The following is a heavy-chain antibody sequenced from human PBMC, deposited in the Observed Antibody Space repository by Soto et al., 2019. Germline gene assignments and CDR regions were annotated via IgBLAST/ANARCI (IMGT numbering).Heavy chain of an antibody. J-gene: IGHJ3*02. V-gene: IGHV4-30-2*02. D-gene: IGHD3-22*01. CDR1: GGSISSGGYS. CDR2: MYHSGST. Sequence: SETLSLTCAVSGGSISSGGYSWSWIRQPPGKGLEWIGYMYHSGSTYYNPSLKSRVTISIDTSKNQFSLKLSSVTAADTAVYYCARTYDGSGPNSGGYSFDIWGQGTMVTVSS. CDR3: ARTYDGSGPNSGGYSFDI.